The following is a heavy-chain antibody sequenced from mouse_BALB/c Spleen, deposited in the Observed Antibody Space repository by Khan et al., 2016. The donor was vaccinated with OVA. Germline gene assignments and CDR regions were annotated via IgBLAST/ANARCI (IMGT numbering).Heavy chain of an antibody. D-gene: IGHD2-3*01. V-gene: IGHV3-2*02. CDR2: ISYSGNT. CDR3: YRVDGGDFDY. J-gene: IGHJ2*02. CDR1: GYSITSDYA. Sequence: VQLKQSGPGLVKPSQSLSLTCTVTGYSITSDYAWNWLRQFPGNKLEWMGFISYSGNTKYNHSLKSRFSITRDTSKNQFFLQLNSVTTEDTATXYCYRVDGGDFDYWGQGTSLTVSS.